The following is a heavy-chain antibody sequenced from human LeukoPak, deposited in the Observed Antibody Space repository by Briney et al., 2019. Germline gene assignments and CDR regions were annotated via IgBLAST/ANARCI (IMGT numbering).Heavy chain of an antibody. D-gene: IGHD2-15*01. CDR2: IYYSGST. V-gene: IGHV4-59*08. J-gene: IGHJ6*03. Sequence: PSETLSLTCTVSGGSINNYYWNWIRQPPGKGLEWIGYIYYSGSTNYNPSLKSRVTISVDTSKNQFSLKLSSVTAADTAVYYCARGIVVVAQLGYYYYYMDVWGKGTTVTISS. CDR3: ARGIVVVAQLGYYYYYMDV. CDR1: GGSINNYY.